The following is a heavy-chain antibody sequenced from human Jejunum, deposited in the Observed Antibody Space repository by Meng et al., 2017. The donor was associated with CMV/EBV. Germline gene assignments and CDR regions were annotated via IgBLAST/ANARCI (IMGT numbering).Heavy chain of an antibody. Sequence: AASGFSFSNDAMTWVRQAPGKGLEWVSTISGSGGTTHYTDSVKGRFTISRDNNKNTLSLQLNSLRGEDTATYYCAKGETTGWFYFDYWGRGTLVTVSS. CDR3: AKGETTGWFYFDY. J-gene: IGHJ4*02. D-gene: IGHD6-19*01. CDR2: ISGSGGTT. V-gene: IGHV3-23*01. CDR1: GFSFSNDA.